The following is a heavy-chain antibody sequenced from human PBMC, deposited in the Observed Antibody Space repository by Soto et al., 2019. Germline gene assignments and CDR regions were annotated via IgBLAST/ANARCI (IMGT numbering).Heavy chain of an antibody. J-gene: IGHJ6*02. Sequence: EVQLVESGGGLVQPGGSLRLSCAAAGFTFSSYWMHWVRQAPGKGLVWVSRIYTDGSRTNYADSVKGRFTISRDNAKNTLYLQINSLRAEDTAVYYCARGLMHLYGMDVWGQWTTVTVSS. CDR3: ARGLMHLYGMDV. D-gene: IGHD3-16*01. CDR2: IYTDGSRT. V-gene: IGHV3-74*01. CDR1: GFTFSSYW.